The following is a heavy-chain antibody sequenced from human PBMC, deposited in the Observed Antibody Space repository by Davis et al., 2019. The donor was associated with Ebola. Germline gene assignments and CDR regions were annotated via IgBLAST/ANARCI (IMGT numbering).Heavy chain of an antibody. D-gene: IGHD3-22*01. CDR2: INPNSGGT. Sequence: ASVKVSCKASGYTFTGYYMHWVRQAPGQGLEWMGIINPNSGGTTYAQKFQGRVTMTRDTSISTAYMELSRLRSDDTAVYYCARETYYYDSSGYYPGGYWGQGTLVTVSS. J-gene: IGHJ4*02. V-gene: IGHV1-2*02. CDR1: GYTFTGYY. CDR3: ARETYYYDSSGYYPGGY.